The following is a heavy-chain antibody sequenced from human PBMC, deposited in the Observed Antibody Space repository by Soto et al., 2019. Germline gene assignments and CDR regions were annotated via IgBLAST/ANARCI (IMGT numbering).Heavy chain of an antibody. CDR3: ARHEASTILGVVITAGMDV. J-gene: IGHJ6*02. D-gene: IGHD3-3*01. Sequence: EVQLVQSRAEVRKAGESLKISCKTSGYSFSDYWIGWVRQTPGKGLEWMGTIYPPDSDTRYSPSFEGQVIISADTSTNTAYLQWSSLKASDTAMYYCARHEASTILGVVITAGMDVWGQGTTVTVSS. CDR1: GYSFSDYW. CDR2: IYPPDSDT. V-gene: IGHV5-51*01.